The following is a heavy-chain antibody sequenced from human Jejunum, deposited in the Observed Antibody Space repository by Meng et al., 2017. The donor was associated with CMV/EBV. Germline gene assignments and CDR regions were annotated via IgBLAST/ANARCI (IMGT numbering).Heavy chain of an antibody. V-gene: IGHV4-4*02. Sequence: SGGPNSSKNWGNWVRQSPGKGLEWIGEIYHSGSTNYNPSLKSRVTISVDKSMNQFSLRLSSVTAADTAVYYCARRDYYDSSGYPSLGHWGQGILVTVSS. J-gene: IGHJ4*02. CDR1: GGPNSSKNW. D-gene: IGHD3-22*01. CDR2: IYHSGST. CDR3: ARRDYYDSSGYPSLGH.